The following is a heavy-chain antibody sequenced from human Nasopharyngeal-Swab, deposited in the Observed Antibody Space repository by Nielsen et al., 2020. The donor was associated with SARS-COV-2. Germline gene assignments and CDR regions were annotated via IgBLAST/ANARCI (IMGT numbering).Heavy chain of an antibody. J-gene: IGHJ5*02. V-gene: IGHV4-61*02. CDR3: AREEGHWFDP. Sequence: SETLSLTCTVSGGSISSSSYYWSWIRQPAGKGLEWIGRIYTSGSTNYNPSLKSRVTMSVDTSKNQFSLKLSSVTAADTAVYYCAREEGHWFDPWGQGTLVTVSS. CDR1: GGSISSSSYY. CDR2: IYTSGST.